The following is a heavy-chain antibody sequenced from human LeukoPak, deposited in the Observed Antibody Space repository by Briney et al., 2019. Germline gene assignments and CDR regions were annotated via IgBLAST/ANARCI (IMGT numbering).Heavy chain of an antibody. J-gene: IGHJ4*02. V-gene: IGHV4-61*02. Sequence: KASGTLSLTCTVSGASISTGSSYWSWIRQPAGEGLEWIGRIHNSGSTNYNPSLNSRVTISVDTSKNQVSLKLTSVTAADTAVYYCARNGYGSGSSWWGQGTLVTVSS. CDR1: GASISTGSSY. D-gene: IGHD3-10*01. CDR2: IHNSGST. CDR3: ARNGYGSGSSW.